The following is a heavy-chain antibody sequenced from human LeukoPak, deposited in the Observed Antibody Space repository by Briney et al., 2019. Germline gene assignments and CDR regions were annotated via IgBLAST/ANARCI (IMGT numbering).Heavy chain of an antibody. CDR3: AKDLEVLRFLEWPNTNGPWFDP. Sequence: PGGSLRLSCAASQFIFNNYAMSWVRQAPGKGLEWVASISYDGVDKYYADSLKGRFTISRDNSKNTLYLQMNSLRAEDTAVYYCAKDLEVLRFLEWPNTNGPWFDPWGQGTLVTVSS. V-gene: IGHV3-30-3*01. J-gene: IGHJ5*02. D-gene: IGHD3-3*01. CDR2: ISYDGVDK. CDR1: QFIFNNYA.